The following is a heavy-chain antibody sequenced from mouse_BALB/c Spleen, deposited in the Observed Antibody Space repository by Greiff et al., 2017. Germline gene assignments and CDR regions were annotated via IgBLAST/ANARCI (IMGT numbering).Heavy chain of an antibody. J-gene: IGHJ4*01. D-gene: IGHD2-3*01. V-gene: IGHV1S127*01. CDR3: ASYDGYYSSMDY. CDR2: IDPSNSGT. CDR1: GYTFTSYW. Sequence: VQVVESGPELVRPGASVKMSCKASGYTFTSYWMHWVKQRPGQGLEWIGMIDPSNSGTRLNQKFKDKATLTVDKSSNTAYMQLSSLTSEDSAVYYCASYDGYYSSMDYWGQGTSVTVSS.